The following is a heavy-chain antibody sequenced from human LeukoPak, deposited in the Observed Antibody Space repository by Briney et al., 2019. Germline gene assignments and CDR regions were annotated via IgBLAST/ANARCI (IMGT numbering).Heavy chain of an antibody. Sequence: GGSLRLSCAASGFMFSNYWMNWVRQAPGKGLRGLAKINRDGGEKYYVDSVKGRFTISRDNANKLVYLQMNSLRAEDTAVYYCARDRGSGSYGGYFDYWGQGTLVTVSS. CDR3: ARDRGSGSYGGYFDY. V-gene: IGHV3-7*01. D-gene: IGHD1-26*01. J-gene: IGHJ4*02. CDR2: INRDGGEK. CDR1: GFMFSNYW.